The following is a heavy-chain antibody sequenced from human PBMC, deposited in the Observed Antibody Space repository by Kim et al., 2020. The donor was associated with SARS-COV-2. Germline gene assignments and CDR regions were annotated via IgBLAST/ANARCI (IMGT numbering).Heavy chain of an antibody. Sequence: GGSLRISCAASGITFSDYWVTWVRQAPGKGLEWVANIKQDGSETNYVDSVRGRFIISRDSAMNSVYLQMNSLRAEDTALYYCASGSAFASGSFYRHFDYWGQGTLVTVSS. D-gene: IGHD3-10*01. CDR1: GITFSDYW. CDR2: IKQDGSET. CDR3: ASGSAFASGSFYRHFDY. J-gene: IGHJ4*02. V-gene: IGHV3-7*01.